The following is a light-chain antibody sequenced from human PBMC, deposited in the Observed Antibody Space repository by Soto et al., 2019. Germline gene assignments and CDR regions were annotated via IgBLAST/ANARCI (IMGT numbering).Light chain of an antibody. CDR1: QSVSTSF. J-gene: IGKJ1*01. CDR3: QYYGSSST. V-gene: IGKV3-20*01. CDR2: GAS. Sequence: DIVLTQSPGTLSLSPGERATLSCRASQSVSTSFLAWYQQKPGQAPRLLIYGASSRATGIPDRFSGSGSGTDFTLTINRLEPADFAVYYCQYYGSSSTLGQGTKVDIK.